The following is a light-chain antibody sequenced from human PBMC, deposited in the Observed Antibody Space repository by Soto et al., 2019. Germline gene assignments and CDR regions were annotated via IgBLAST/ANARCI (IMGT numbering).Light chain of an antibody. CDR1: DIGDKS. CDR3: QVWDSDSHHVV. V-gene: IGLV3-21*02. J-gene: IGLJ2*01. CDR2: DDT. Sequence: SSPPTPPPSVSLGAGQTANITCGGDDIGDKSVHWYQQMAGQAPVVVVSDDTDRPSGIPERFSGSNSGNTATLTISRVEVGDEADYYCQVWDSDSHHVVFGGGTQLTV.